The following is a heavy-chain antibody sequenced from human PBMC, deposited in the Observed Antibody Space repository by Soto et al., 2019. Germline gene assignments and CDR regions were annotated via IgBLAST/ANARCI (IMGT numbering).Heavy chain of an antibody. J-gene: IGHJ4*02. Sequence: SVKVSCKASGYTFTSYGISWVRQAPGQGLEWMGGIIPIFGTANYAQKFQGRVTITADESTSTAYMELSSLRSEDTAMYYCAKGVWSGTSRPYYLDSWGQGTLVTVSS. CDR3: AKGVWSGTSRPYYLDS. D-gene: IGHD3-3*01. CDR1: GYTFTSYG. V-gene: IGHV1-69*13. CDR2: IIPIFGTA.